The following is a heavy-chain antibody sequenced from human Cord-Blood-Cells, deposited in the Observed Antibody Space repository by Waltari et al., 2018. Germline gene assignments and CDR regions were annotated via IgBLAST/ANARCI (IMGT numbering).Heavy chain of an antibody. Sequence: QVQLVQSGAEVKKPGSSVKVSCKASGGTFSSYAISGVRQAPGQGLEWMGGIIPIFGTANYAQKFQGRVTITADESTSTAYMELSSLRSEDTAVYYCARGSEVDTAMVSYWYFDLWGRGTLVTVSS. D-gene: IGHD5-18*01. V-gene: IGHV1-69*01. CDR3: ARGSEVDTAMVSYWYFDL. J-gene: IGHJ2*01. CDR1: GGTFSSYA. CDR2: IIPIFGTA.